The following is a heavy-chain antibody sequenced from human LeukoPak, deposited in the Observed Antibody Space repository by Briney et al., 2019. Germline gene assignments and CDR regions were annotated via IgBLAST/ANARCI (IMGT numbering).Heavy chain of an antibody. D-gene: IGHD1-14*01. V-gene: IGHV3-7*01. Sequence: GGSQRLSCAASGFTFSSCWMSWVRQAPGKGLEWVANIKQDGSEKYYVDSVKGRFTISRDNAKNSLYLQMNSLRAEDTAVYYCARARTGYDAFDIWGQGTMVTVSS. CDR3: ARARTGYDAFDI. J-gene: IGHJ3*02. CDR1: GFTFSSCW. CDR2: IKQDGSEK.